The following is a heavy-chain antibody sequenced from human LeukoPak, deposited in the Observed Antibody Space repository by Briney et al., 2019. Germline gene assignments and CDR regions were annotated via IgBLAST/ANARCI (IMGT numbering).Heavy chain of an antibody. CDR2: ISAYNGNT. D-gene: IGHD1-26*01. J-gene: IGHJ6*02. CDR1: GYTFTIYG. CDR3: ARGIGRLGYYVMDV. V-gene: IGHV1-18*01. Sequence: ASVTVSCTASGYTFTIYGISWVRQAPGQGQEGMGWISAYNGNTNYAQKLQGRVTITTDTSTSPAYMELRSLRSADTAVYYCARGIGRLGYYVMDVWGQGTTVTVSS.